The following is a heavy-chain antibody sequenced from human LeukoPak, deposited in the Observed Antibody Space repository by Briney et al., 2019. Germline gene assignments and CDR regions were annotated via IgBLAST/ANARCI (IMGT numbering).Heavy chain of an antibody. D-gene: IGHD6-19*01. CDR1: GGSISSYY. CDR2: IYTSGST. Sequence: SETLSLTCAVSGGSISSYYWSWIRQPAGKGLEWIGRIYTSGSTNYNPSLKSRVTMSVDTSKNQFSLKLSSVTAADTAVYYCARVGRSGWYADIWFDPWGQGTLVTVSS. V-gene: IGHV4-4*07. CDR3: ARVGRSGWYADIWFDP. J-gene: IGHJ5*02.